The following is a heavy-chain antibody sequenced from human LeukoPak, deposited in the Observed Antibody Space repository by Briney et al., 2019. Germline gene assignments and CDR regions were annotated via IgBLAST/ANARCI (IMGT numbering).Heavy chain of an antibody. V-gene: IGHV3-11*04. CDR2: ISGSGSDI. D-gene: IGHD4-17*01. CDR1: GFSFSDSY. Sequence: GGSLRLSCVVSGFSFSDSYMTWIRQTPGKGLESLAYISGSGSDIYYADSVKGRFTISRDNSKNTLYLQMNSLRAEDTAVYYCAKEIWPTVTTPGHTYFDYWGQGTLVTVSS. CDR3: AKEIWPTVTTPGHTYFDY. J-gene: IGHJ4*02.